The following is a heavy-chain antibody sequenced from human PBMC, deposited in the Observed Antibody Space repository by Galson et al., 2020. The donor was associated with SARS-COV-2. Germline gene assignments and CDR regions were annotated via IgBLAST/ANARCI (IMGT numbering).Heavy chain of an antibody. Sequence: SETLSLTCAISGDSVSSNSAAWNWIRQSPSRGLEWLGRTYYRSKWYNDYAVSVKSRITINPDTSKNQFSLQLNSVTPEDTAVYYCARSPQQWLAFGGKFRYYYYYMDVWGKGTTVTVSS. CDR2: TYYRSKWYN. CDR3: ARSPQQWLAFGGKFRYYYYYMDV. D-gene: IGHD6-19*01. V-gene: IGHV6-1*01. J-gene: IGHJ6*03. CDR1: GDSVSSNSAA.